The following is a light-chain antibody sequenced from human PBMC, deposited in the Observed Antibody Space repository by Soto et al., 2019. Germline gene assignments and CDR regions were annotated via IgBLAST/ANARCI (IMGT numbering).Light chain of an antibody. Sequence: EIVMTQSPATLSVSPGERVTLSCRASESVSSSIAWYQQRTGQAPRLLIYGASTRATGIPARFSSSGSGTEFTLTISILQSGDFAIYYCQQYNKWRTFGQGTKVEIK. CDR1: ESVSSS. J-gene: IGKJ1*01. CDR2: GAS. CDR3: QQYNKWRT. V-gene: IGKV3-15*01.